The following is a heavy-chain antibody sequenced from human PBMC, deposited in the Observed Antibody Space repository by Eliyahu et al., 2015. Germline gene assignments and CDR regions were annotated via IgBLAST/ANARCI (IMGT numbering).Heavy chain of an antibody. D-gene: IGHD3-22*01. J-gene: IGHJ4*02. V-gene: IGHV3-30*18. CDR3: AKDGMIVVVTETFFDY. CDR2: ISYDGSNK. Sequence: QVQLVESGGGVVQPGRSLRLSCAASGFTFXSXGMHWVRQAPGKGLEWVAVISYDGSNKYYADSVKGRFTISRDNSKNTLYLQMNSLRAEDTAVYYCAKDGMIVVVTETFFDYWGQGTLVTVSS. CDR1: GFTFXSXG.